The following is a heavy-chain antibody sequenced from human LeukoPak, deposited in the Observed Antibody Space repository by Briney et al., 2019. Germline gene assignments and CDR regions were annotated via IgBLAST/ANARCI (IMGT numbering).Heavy chain of an antibody. D-gene: IGHD2-2*01. CDR3: ARGRSSASRNWFDP. J-gene: IGHJ5*02. CDR1: GGTVSSSV. Sequence: ASVKVSCKAFGGTVSSSVISWVRQAPGQGLEWMGGIIPLFGTANYAQKFQDRVTITADKSTNTAYMELSSLRFEDTAVYYCARGRSSASRNWFDPWGQGTLVTVSS. V-gene: IGHV1-69*06. CDR2: IIPLFGTA.